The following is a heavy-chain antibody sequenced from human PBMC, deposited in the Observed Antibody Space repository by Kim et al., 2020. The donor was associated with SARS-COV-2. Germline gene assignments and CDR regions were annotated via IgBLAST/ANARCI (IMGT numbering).Heavy chain of an antibody. Sequence: SETLSLTCTVSGGSISSYYWSWIRQPPGKGLEWIGYIYYSGSTNCNPSLKSRVTISVDTSKNHFSLKLSSVTAADTAVYFCARHTYNDYGWGTYRYPIWFDCWGQGTLVTVSS. J-gene: IGHJ4*02. D-gene: IGHD3-16*02. CDR3: ARHTYNDYGWGTYRYPIWFDC. CDR1: GGSISSYY. CDR2: IYYSGST. V-gene: IGHV4-59*01.